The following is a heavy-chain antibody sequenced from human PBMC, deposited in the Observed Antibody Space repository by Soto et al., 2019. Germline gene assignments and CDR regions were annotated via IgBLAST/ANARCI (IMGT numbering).Heavy chain of an antibody. CDR2: INAGNGNT. CDR3: ARDLPPIWGSYKSAFDI. J-gene: IGHJ3*02. V-gene: IGHV1-3*01. CDR1: GYTFTSYA. D-gene: IGHD3-16*01. Sequence: ASVKVYCKASGYTFTSYAMHWVRQAPGQRLEWMGWINAGNGNTKYSQKFQGRVTITRDTSASTAYMELSSLRSEDTAVYYCARDLPPIWGSYKSAFDIWGQGTMVTVSS.